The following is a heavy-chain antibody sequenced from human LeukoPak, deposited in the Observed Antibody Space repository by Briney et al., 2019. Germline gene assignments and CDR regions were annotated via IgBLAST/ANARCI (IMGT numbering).Heavy chain of an antibody. J-gene: IGHJ3*02. CDR1: GGSISSYY. Sequence: SETLSLTCTVSGGSISSYYWSWIRQPAGKGLGWIGRIYPSGNTNFNPSLMSRVTMSIDTSKNQFSLKLSSVTAADTAVYYCARSMELFRAFDIWGQGTMVTVSS. CDR3: ARSMELFRAFDI. CDR2: IYPSGNT. V-gene: IGHV4-4*07. D-gene: IGHD4/OR15-4a*01.